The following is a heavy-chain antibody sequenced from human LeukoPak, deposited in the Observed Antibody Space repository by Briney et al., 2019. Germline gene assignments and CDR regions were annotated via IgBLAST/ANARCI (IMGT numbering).Heavy chain of an antibody. J-gene: IGHJ4*02. D-gene: IGHD1-1*01. CDR2: ISSGGSII. Sequence: PGGSLRLSCAASGFTFSSYSMNWVRQAPGKGLEWVSYISSGGSIIYYAGSVKGRFTISRDNAKNSLYLQMNSLRAEDTAVYYCARFPFLSYKSHDYWGQGTLVTVSS. CDR1: GFTFSSYS. CDR3: ARFPFLSYKSHDY. V-gene: IGHV3-48*04.